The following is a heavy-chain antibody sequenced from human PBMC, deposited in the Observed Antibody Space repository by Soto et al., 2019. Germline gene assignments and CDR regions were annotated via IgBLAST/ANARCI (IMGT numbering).Heavy chain of an antibody. CDR3: ARVRQYCSGTSCYLDP. D-gene: IGHD2-2*01. Sequence: PSETLSLTCAVSGGSISSSNWWHWVRQPPGKGLEWIGEIHHSGTTNYNPSLKSRVAISVDKSKNQFSLKLNSVTAADTAVYYSARVRQYCSGTSCYLDPWGQGTLVTVSS. CDR1: GGSISSSNW. V-gene: IGHV4-4*02. J-gene: IGHJ5*02. CDR2: IHHSGTT.